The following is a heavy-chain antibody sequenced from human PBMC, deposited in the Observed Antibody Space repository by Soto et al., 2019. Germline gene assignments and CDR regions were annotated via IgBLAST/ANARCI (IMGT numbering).Heavy chain of an antibody. V-gene: IGHV4-39*07. CDR2: FYYNGNT. CDR3: ARADSGSYWYYYGMDV. CDR1: GDSLSSGPYS. D-gene: IGHD1-26*01. J-gene: IGHJ6*02. Sequence: TSETLSLTCTVSGDSLSSGPYSWGWVRQPPGKGLEWIGTFYYNGNTYYNPSLESRVTISVDTSKNQFSLNVNSVTAADTAVYYCARADSGSYWYYYGMDVWGQGTTVNVSS.